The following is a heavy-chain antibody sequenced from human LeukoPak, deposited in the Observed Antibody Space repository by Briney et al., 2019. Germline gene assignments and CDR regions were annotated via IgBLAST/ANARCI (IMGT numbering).Heavy chain of an antibody. Sequence: PSETLSLTCAVSGGSISTSNWWSWVRQPPGKGLEWIGEIYHSGSTNYNPSLKSRVTILVEKSKNQFSLKLNSVTAADTAVYYCARTSPYEGVTSGYFDYWGQGTLVTVSS. J-gene: IGHJ4*02. CDR1: GGSISTSNW. V-gene: IGHV4-4*02. CDR2: IYHSGST. CDR3: ARTSPYEGVTSGYFDY. D-gene: IGHD4-23*01.